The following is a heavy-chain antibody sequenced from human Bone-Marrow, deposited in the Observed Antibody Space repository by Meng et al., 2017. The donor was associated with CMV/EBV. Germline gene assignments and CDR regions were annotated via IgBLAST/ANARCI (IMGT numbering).Heavy chain of an antibody. CDR2: IIPIFGTA. CDR3: ASSNYYDSSSYSLFDAFDI. D-gene: IGHD3-22*01. J-gene: IGHJ3*02. CDR1: GGTFSSYA. V-gene: IGHV1-69*05. Sequence: SVKVSCKASGGTFSSYAISWVRQAPGQGLEWMGGIIPIFGTANYAQKFQGRVTITTDESTSTAYMELSSLRSEDTAVYYCASSNYYDSSSYSLFDAFDIWGQGPMVTVSS.